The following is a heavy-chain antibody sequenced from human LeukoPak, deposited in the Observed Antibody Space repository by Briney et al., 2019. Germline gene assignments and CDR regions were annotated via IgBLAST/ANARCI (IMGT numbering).Heavy chain of an antibody. Sequence: GESLKISCRVSGYRFTYDWIGWVRQMPGKGLEWMGIIYPGDSDTKYNAPFQGQVTISADKSISTAYLQWGSLKASDTATYYCARPALYCSSTVCPPYMDVWGKGTTVTVSS. CDR1: GYRFTYDW. D-gene: IGHD2-2*01. J-gene: IGHJ6*03. CDR3: ARPALYCSSTVCPPYMDV. V-gene: IGHV5-51*01. CDR2: IYPGDSDT.